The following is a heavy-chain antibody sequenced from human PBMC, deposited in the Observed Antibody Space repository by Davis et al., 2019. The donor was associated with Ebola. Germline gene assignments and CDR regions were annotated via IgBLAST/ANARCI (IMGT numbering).Heavy chain of an antibody. CDR1: GLIFNNYW. CDR2: IKEDGGEK. V-gene: IGHV3-7*01. D-gene: IGHD3-3*01. CDR3: ARLFGVIPVFDY. J-gene: IGHJ4*02. Sequence: GESLKISCAASGLIFNNYWMSWIRQAPGKGPEWVAIIKEDGGEKYYVDSVKGRFTVSRDNAKNSLYLEMNSLRDEDTAVYYCARLFGVIPVFDYWGQGTLVTVSS.